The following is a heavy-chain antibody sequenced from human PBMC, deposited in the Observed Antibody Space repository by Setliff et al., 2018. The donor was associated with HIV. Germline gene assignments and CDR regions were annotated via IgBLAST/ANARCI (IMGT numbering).Heavy chain of an antibody. CDR1: GVSGGSINNYQ. CDR2: IYIYSSGST. V-gene: IGHV4-4*08. Sequence: PSETLSLTCTVSGVSGGSINNYQWSWIRQPPGKGLEWIGYIYIYSSGSTNYNPSLKSRVTISVDTSKNQFSLKLSSVTAADTAVYYCAREHFWSGYYSYDAFDIWGQGTMVTVSS. D-gene: IGHD3-3*02. CDR3: AREHFWSGYYSYDAFDI. J-gene: IGHJ3*02.